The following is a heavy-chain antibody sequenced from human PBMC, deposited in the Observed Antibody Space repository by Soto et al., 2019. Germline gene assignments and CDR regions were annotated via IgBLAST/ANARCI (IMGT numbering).Heavy chain of an antibody. CDR3: ARERNSAFDI. Sequence: EVQLVESGGGLVQPGGSLRLSCAASGFTFSSYDMHWVRQATGKGLEWVSAIGTAGDPYYPGSVKGRFTISRKNAKNSFYLQMNSLRAGDTAVYYCARERNSAFDIWGQGTMVTVSS. CDR2: IGTAGDP. CDR1: GFTFSSYD. J-gene: IGHJ3*02. V-gene: IGHV3-13*05. D-gene: IGHD6-13*01.